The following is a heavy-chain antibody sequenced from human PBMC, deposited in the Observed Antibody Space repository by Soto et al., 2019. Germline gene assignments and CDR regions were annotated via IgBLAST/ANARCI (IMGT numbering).Heavy chain of an antibody. CDR3: AKDGSWGDHYYFDN. D-gene: IGHD2-21*02. Sequence: SLRLSCRVSGFMFSSYAMTWVRQVPGKGLEWVSSISGSGGSTYYSDSVRGRFTISRDNSKKVLYLEMNRLKGDDTAVYFCAKDGSWGDHYYFDNWSQGTLVTVSS. CDR2: ISGSGGST. J-gene: IGHJ4*02. CDR1: GFMFSSYA. V-gene: IGHV3-23*01.